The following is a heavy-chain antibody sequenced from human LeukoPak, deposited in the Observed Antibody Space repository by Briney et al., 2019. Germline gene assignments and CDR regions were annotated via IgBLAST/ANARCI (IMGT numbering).Heavy chain of an antibody. CDR3: ARGRARAYYYDSSGYCRFDY. V-gene: IGHV4-34*01. CDR1: GGSFSGYY. J-gene: IGHJ4*02. Sequence: PSETLSLTCAVYGGSFSGYYWSWIRQPPGKGLEWIGEINHSGSTNYNPSLKSRVTISVDTSKNQFSLKLSSVTAADTAVYYCARGRARAYYYDSSGYCRFDYWGQGTLVTVSS. D-gene: IGHD3-22*01. CDR2: INHSGST.